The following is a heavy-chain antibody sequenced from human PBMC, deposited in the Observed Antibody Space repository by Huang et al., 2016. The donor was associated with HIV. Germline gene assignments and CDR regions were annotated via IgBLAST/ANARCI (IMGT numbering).Heavy chain of an antibody. CDR1: GFRFNNYG. D-gene: IGHD2-15*01. CDR2: ISYDGNKK. J-gene: IGHJ4*02. Sequence: QVRLVESGGGVVQPGRSLRLSCAASGFRFNNYGMRWVRLAPGKGLEWVAMISYDGNKKNYIDSVEGRFTVSRDSSKNTLYLQMNSLRHEDTAVYYCAKDGRWRSGGTSYGEYWGQGIQVTVSS. V-gene: IGHV3-30*18. CDR3: AKDGRWRSGGTSYGEY.